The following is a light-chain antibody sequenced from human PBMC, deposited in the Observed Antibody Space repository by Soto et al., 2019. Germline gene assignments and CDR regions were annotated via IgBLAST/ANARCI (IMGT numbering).Light chain of an antibody. V-gene: IGKV3-20*01. CDR3: QRYGRSXXT. CDR1: QSTNY. Sequence: EIVLTQSPGTLSXXXXXXXXXXXRASQSTNYLTWYQQKPGQAPXLLXXGSSTRAPGTPDRFSASGSGXDXTLTINTXEPXXFAVYFCQRYGRSXXTFXQGTKVDIK. J-gene: IGKJ1*01. CDR2: GSS.